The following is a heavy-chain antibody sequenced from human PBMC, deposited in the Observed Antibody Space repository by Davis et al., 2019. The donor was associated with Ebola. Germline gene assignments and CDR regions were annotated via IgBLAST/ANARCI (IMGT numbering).Heavy chain of an antibody. V-gene: IGHV4-34*01. D-gene: IGHD4-17*01. CDR1: GGSFSAYY. Sequence: SETLSLTCAVYGGSFSAYYWSWIRQPPGKGLEWIGEINHSGSTNYNPSLKSRVTISVDTSKNQFSLKLSSVTAADTAVYYCARRGYGDYYFDYWGQGTLVTVSS. CDR3: ARRGYGDYYFDY. CDR2: INHSGST. J-gene: IGHJ4*02.